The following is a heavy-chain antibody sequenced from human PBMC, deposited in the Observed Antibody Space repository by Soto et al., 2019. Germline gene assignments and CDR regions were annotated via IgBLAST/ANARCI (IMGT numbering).Heavy chain of an antibody. CDR3: AREAFVIGPADMSYFFYYMDV. Sequence: QVQLVQSGAEVKKPGSSVKVSCKASGDIFSSYTISWVRQAPGQGLEWMGRIIPMHGIVNYAQKFQGRVTITSDKSTGIVYMELSSLRSEDTAVYYCAREAFVIGPADMSYFFYYMDVWGKGAAVTVSS. J-gene: IGHJ6*03. V-gene: IGHV1-69*08. D-gene: IGHD2-2*01. CDR1: GDIFSSYT. CDR2: IIPMHGIV.